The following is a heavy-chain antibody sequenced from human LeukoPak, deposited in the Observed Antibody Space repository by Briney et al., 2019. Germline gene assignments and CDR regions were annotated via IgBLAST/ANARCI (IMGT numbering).Heavy chain of an antibody. CDR2: INLDVSNI. CDR3: ARAGYCSSTSCYMGSSDY. CDR1: RFTFYHYW. J-gene: IGHJ4*02. Sequence: PGVSLRLSCAASRFTFYHYWMTWLPQAPGEGREGVTNINLDVSNIYYADSVKGRFTISRDNVKNSLYLQMNSLRAEDTAVYYCARAGYCSSTSCYMGSSDYWGQGTLVTVSS. V-gene: IGHV3-7*01. D-gene: IGHD2-2*02.